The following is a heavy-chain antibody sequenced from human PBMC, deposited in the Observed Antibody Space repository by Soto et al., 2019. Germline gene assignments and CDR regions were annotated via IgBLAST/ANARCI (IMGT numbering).Heavy chain of an antibody. V-gene: IGHV3-23*01. Sequence: GGSLRLSCAASGFTFSSYAMSWVRQAPGKGLEWVSAISGSGGSTYYADSVKGRFTISRDNSKNTLYLQMNSLRAEDTAVYYCGTNPRYFDWFNNWFDPWGQGTLVTVSS. J-gene: IGHJ5*02. D-gene: IGHD3-9*01. CDR3: GTNPRYFDWFNNWFDP. CDR2: ISGSGGST. CDR1: GFTFSSYA.